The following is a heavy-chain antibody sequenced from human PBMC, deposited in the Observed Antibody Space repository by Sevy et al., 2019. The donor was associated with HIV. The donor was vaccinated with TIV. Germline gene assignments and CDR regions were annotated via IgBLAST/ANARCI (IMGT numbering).Heavy chain of an antibody. J-gene: IGHJ6*02. CDR3: ARGRRGGYDFWSGYSGYYYGMDV. D-gene: IGHD3-3*01. Sequence: SETLSLTCAVYGGSFSGYYWSWIRQPPGKGLEWIGEINHSGSTNYNPSLKSRVTISVDTSKNQFSLKLSSVTAADTAVYYCARGRRGGYDFWSGYSGYYYGMDVWGQGTTVTVSS. CDR2: INHSGST. CDR1: GGSFSGYY. V-gene: IGHV4-34*01.